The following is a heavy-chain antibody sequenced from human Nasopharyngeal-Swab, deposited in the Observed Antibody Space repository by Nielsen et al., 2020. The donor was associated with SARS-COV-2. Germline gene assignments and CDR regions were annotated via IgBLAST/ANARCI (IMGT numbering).Heavy chain of an antibody. CDR2: IGVYKGET. D-gene: IGHD2-2*01. J-gene: IGHJ4*02. CDR3: ARGRYCTSVNCYAKINDY. Sequence: ASVKVSCKASGYTFTSYGISWVRQAPGQGLEWIGWIGVYKGETNYAQKFRDRITMTTDTSTNTAYMELRSLRSADTAVYYCARGRYCTSVNCYAKINDYWGQGTLVTASS. V-gene: IGHV1-18*04. CDR1: GYTFTSYG.